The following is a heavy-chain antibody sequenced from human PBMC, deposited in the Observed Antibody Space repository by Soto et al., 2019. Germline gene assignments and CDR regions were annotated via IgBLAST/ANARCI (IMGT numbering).Heavy chain of an antibody. CDR3: ASNRRYYYDSSGYPTLAY. CDR1: GFTFSSYG. CDR2: IWYDGSNK. Sequence: GGSLRLSCAASGFTFSSYGMHWVRQAPGKGLEWVAVIWYDGSNKYYADSVKGRFTISRDNSKNTLYLQMNSLRAEDTAVYYCASNRRYYYDSSGYPTLAYWGQGTMVTVYS. J-gene: IGHJ4*02. D-gene: IGHD3-22*01. V-gene: IGHV3-33*01.